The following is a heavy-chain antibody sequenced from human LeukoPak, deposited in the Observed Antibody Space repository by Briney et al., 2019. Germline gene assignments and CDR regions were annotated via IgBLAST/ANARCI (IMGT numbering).Heavy chain of an antibody. Sequence: GGSLRLSCAASGFTFSSYWMHWVRQVPGKGLVWVPRINAGGSSTTYADSVKGRFTISRDNAKNTLYLQMDSLRADDTGVYYCGRSNQADDYWGQGTLVTVSS. CDR3: GRSNQADDY. D-gene: IGHD1-14*01. V-gene: IGHV3-74*01. J-gene: IGHJ4*02. CDR2: INAGGSST. CDR1: GFTFSSYW.